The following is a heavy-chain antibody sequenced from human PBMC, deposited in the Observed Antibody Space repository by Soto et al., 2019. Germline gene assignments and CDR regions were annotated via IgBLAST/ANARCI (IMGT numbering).Heavy chain of an antibody. V-gene: IGHV3-66*01. J-gene: IGHJ4*02. CDR1: GFTVSNFY. CDR3: ARDTFGGAYDFWH. Sequence: EVQLVESGEGLVQPGGSLRLSCAASGFTVSNFYMTWVRQAPGKGLEWVSVISSGGSTYYADSVKGRFTISRDNSKNTLYLEMNSLRAGDTAVYYCARDTFGGAYDFWHGGQGTLVTVSS. CDR2: ISSGGST. D-gene: IGHD3-3*01.